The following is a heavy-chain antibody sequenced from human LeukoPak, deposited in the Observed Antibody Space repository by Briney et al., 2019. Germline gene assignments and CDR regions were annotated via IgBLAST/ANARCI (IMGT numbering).Heavy chain of an antibody. CDR2: INPNSGGT. J-gene: IGHJ3*02. CDR1: GYTFTTNG. V-gene: IGHV1-2*02. Sequence: ASVKVSCKASGYTFTTNGISWVRQAPGQGLEWMGWINPNSGGTNYAQKFQGRVTMTRDTSISTAYMELSRLRSDDTAVYYCARARFSYDSSAYNAFDIWGQGTMVTVSS. D-gene: IGHD3-22*01. CDR3: ARARFSYDSSAYNAFDI.